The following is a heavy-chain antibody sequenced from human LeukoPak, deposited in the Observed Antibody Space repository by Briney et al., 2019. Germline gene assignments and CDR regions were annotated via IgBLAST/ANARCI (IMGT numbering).Heavy chain of an antibody. Sequence: GGSLRLSCAASGFTFSNTWMNWVRQAPGKGLEWVGRIQSKTDGGTTEYAAPAKGRFTISRDDSKTTLYLQMNSLKTEDTAVYYCATLTVRGVINIWGQGTLVTVSS. CDR1: GFTFSNTW. D-gene: IGHD3-10*01. CDR2: IQSKTDGGTT. CDR3: ATLTVRGVINI. V-gene: IGHV3-15*01. J-gene: IGHJ4*02.